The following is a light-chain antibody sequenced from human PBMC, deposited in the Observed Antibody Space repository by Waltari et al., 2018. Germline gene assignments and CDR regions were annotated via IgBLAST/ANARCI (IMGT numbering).Light chain of an antibody. CDR3: QQYYSTPLT. CDR1: QSVLYSSNNKNY. J-gene: IGKJ4*01. Sequence: DIVMTQSPDSLAVSLGERATIHCKSSQSVLYSSNNKNYLAGYQQKPGQPPKLLISCSSSREAGVPGRLSGSGSGTDFTLTISSLQAEDVAVYYCQQYYSTPLTFGGGTKVEIK. V-gene: IGKV4-1*01. CDR2: CSS.